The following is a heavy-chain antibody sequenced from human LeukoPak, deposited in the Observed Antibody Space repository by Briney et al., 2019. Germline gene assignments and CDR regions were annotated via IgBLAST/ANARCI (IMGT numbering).Heavy chain of an antibody. CDR2: IKQDGSEK. V-gene: IGHV3-7*01. D-gene: IGHD5-12*01. Sequence: PGGSLRLSCAASGFTFSSYWMSWVRQAPGKGLEWVANIKQDGSEKYYVDSVKGRFTISRDNAKNSLYLQMNSLRAEDTAVYYCARDVMSGGGYDPHYGMDVWGQGTTVTVSS. CDR1: GFTFSSYW. CDR3: ARDVMSGGGYDPHYGMDV. J-gene: IGHJ6*02.